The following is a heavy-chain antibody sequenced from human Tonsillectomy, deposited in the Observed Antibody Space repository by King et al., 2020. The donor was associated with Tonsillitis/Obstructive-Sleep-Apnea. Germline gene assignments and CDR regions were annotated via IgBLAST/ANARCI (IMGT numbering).Heavy chain of an antibody. J-gene: IGHJ4*02. CDR1: GGPFSGYA. Sequence: QLVQSGAEVKKPGSSVKVSCKASGGPFSGYAINWVRQAPGQGLEWMGRIFPIFNIANYAQKFQGRVTITADKSTSTAYMELNSLRSEDTAMYYCARDAGYCTTTSCYKPLDYWGQGTLVTVSS. V-gene: IGHV1-69*04. CDR2: IFPIFNIA. D-gene: IGHD2-2*02. CDR3: ARDAGYCTTTSCYKPLDY.